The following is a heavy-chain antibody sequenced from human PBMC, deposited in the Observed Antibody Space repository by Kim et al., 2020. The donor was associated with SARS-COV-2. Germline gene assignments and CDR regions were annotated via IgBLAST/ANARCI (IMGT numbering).Heavy chain of an antibody. Sequence: NPSLTSRVTISVDTSKNQFSLKLSSVTAADTAVYYCARRPIVGATRAFDIWGQGTMVTVSS. CDR3: ARRPIVGATRAFDI. D-gene: IGHD1-26*01. V-gene: IGHV4-39*01. J-gene: IGHJ3*02.